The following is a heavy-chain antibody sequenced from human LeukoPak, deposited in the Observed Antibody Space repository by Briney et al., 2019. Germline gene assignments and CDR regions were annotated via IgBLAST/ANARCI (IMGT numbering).Heavy chain of an antibody. J-gene: IGHJ4*02. CDR2: IYSGGST. V-gene: IGHV3-66*01. CDR1: GFTVRNNY. D-gene: IGHD3-10*01. CDR3: ATGERMVRGDGVDY. Sequence: PGGSLRLSCAASGFTVRNNYMSWVRQAPGKGLEWVSVIYSGGSTYYADSVKGRFTISRDNTKNTLYLQMNSLRAEESAVYFCATGERMVRGDGVDYWGQGTLVTVSS.